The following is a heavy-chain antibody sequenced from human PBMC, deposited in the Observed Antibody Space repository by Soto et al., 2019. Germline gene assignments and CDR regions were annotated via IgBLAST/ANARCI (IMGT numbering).Heavy chain of an antibody. CDR3: VRLIGNRWLDS. CDR2: TYYRSRWYF. Sequence: SQTLSLTCDISGDSFSTNTATWDWIRQSPSRGLEWLGRTYYRSRWYFDYAVSVKSRITISPDISNNQVSLQLTSVTPDDTAIYYCVRLIGNRWLDSWGQGTLVNVSS. J-gene: IGHJ5*01. D-gene: IGHD3-22*01. CDR1: GDSFSTNTAT. V-gene: IGHV6-1*01.